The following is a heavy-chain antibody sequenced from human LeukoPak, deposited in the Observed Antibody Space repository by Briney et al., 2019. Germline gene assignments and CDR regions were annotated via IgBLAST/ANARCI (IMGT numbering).Heavy chain of an antibody. CDR2: IIPILDIA. CDR1: GGTFSSYA. V-gene: IGHV1-69*04. J-gene: IGHJ5*02. CDR3: ARDGDRSGYYMGMYNWFDP. Sequence: GASVKVSCKASGGTFSSYAISWVRQAPGQGLEWMGRIIPILDIANYAQKFQGRITITADKSTSTAYMELSSLRSEDTAVYYCARDGDRSGYYMGMYNWFDPWGQGTLVTVSS. D-gene: IGHD3-3*01.